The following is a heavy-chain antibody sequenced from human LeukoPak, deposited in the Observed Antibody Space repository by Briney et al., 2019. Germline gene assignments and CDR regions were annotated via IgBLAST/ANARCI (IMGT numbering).Heavy chain of an antibody. V-gene: IGHV3-30*18. CDR1: GFTFSSYA. CDR2: ISYDGLYK. D-gene: IGHD2-15*01. CDR3: AKGEVAVVAASPEY. Sequence: PGGSLRLSCAASGFTFSSYAMHWVRQSPGKGLEWVAVISYDGLYKYSADSVQDRFNISRDNSKNTLYLQMNSLRREGTALYYCAKGEVAVVAASPEYWGQGTLVTVSS. J-gene: IGHJ4*02.